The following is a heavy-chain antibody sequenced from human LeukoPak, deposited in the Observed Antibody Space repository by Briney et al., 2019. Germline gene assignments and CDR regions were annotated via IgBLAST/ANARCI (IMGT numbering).Heavy chain of an antibody. CDR3: ARDNTYDRSALRFLASY. V-gene: IGHV3-48*01. CDR1: GFTFSSYS. Sequence: GGSLRLSCAASGFTFSSYSMNWVRQAPGKGLEWVSYISSSSSTIYYADSVKGRFTISRDNAKNSLYLQMNSLRAEDTAVYYCARDNTYDRSALRFLASYWGQGTLVTVSS. J-gene: IGHJ4*02. CDR2: ISSSSSTI. D-gene: IGHD3-3*01.